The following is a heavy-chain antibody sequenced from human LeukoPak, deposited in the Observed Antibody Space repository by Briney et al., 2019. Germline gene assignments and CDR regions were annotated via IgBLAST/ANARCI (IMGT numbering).Heavy chain of an antibody. CDR2: ISSYNGNT. CDR3: ERRVAVGRRDAFDI. Sequence: GASVKVSCKASGYTFTSYGISWVRQAPGQGLEWMGWISSYNGNTNYAQKLQGRVTMSTDTSTGTAYMELRSLRSDDTAVYYGERRVAVGRRDAFDIWGQGTMVTVSS. J-gene: IGHJ3*02. D-gene: IGHD6-19*01. CDR1: GYTFTSYG. V-gene: IGHV1-18*01.